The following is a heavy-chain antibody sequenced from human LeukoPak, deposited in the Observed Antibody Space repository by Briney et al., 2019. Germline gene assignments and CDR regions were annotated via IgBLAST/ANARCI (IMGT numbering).Heavy chain of an antibody. CDR2: INPNSGGT. Sequence: ASVKVSCKASGYTFAGYYMHWVRQAPGQGLEWMGWINPNSGGTNYAQKFQGRVTMTRDTSISTAYMELSRLRSDDTAVYYCARDDYGGNGVGDWGQGTLVTVSS. J-gene: IGHJ4*02. V-gene: IGHV1-2*02. D-gene: IGHD4-23*01. CDR1: GYTFAGYY. CDR3: ARDDYGGNGVGD.